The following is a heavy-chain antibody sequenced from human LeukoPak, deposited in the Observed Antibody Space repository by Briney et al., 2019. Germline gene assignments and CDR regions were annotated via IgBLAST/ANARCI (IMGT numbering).Heavy chain of an antibody. CDR3: ASFVDTAMADAFDI. CDR1: GYTFTGYY. V-gene: IGHV1-2*06. Sequence: ASVKVSCKASGYTFTGYYMRWVRQAPGQGLEWMGRINPNSGGTNYAQKFQGRVTMTRDTSISTAYMELSRLRSDDTAVYYCASFVDTAMADAFDIWGQGTMVTVSS. CDR2: INPNSGGT. J-gene: IGHJ3*02. D-gene: IGHD5-18*01.